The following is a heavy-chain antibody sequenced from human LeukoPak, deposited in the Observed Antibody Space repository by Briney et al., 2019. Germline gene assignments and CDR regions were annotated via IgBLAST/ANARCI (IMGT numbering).Heavy chain of an antibody. CDR2: INWNGGST. Sequence: RPGGSLRLSCAASGFTFDDYGMSWVRQAPGKGLEWVFGINWNGGSTGYADSVKGRFTISRDNAKNSLYLQMNSLRAEDTALYYCARTPGIAAAGTFDYWGQGTLVTVSS. D-gene: IGHD6-13*01. CDR1: GFTFDDYG. V-gene: IGHV3-20*04. CDR3: ARTPGIAAAGTFDY. J-gene: IGHJ4*02.